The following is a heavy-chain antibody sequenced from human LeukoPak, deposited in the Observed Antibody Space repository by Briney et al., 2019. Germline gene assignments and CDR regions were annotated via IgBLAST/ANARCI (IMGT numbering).Heavy chain of an antibody. V-gene: IGHV4-59*12. CDR3: ARDRRHDYGDYVWPY. J-gene: IGHJ4*02. Sequence: SETLSLTCTVSGGSITNYYWSWIRQPPGKGLEWIGYIYYSGSTYYNPSLKSRVTISVDTSKNQFSLKLSSVTAADTAVYYCARDRRHDYGDYVWPYWGQGTLVTVSS. CDR1: GGSITNYY. CDR2: IYYSGST. D-gene: IGHD4-17*01.